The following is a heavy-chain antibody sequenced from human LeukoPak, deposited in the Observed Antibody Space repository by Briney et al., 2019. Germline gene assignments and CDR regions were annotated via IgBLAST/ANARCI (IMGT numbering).Heavy chain of an antibody. CDR1: GVTLSSFA. V-gene: IGHV3-23*01. D-gene: IGHD3-10*01. Sequence: GGSLRLSCAASGVTLSSFAMSWARQAPGKGLEWVSGISSSGSGDNTYYADSVKGRFTISRDNSKNALYLQMNSLRDEDTAVYYCAKSGMVRGTTGTFDYWGQGSLVTVSS. J-gene: IGHJ4*02. CDR3: AKSGMVRGTTGTFDY. CDR2: ISSSGSGDNT.